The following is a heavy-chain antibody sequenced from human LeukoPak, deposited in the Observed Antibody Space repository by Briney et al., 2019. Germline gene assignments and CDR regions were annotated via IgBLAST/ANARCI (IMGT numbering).Heavy chain of an antibody. J-gene: IGHJ4*02. CDR2: IYYSGST. CDR1: GGSISTSSYY. D-gene: IGHD3-10*01. Sequence: SETLSLTCTVSGGSISTSSYYWGWVRQPPGKGLEGIGSIYYSGSTYYNPSLKSRVTISVDTSKNQFSLKLSSVTAADTAVYYCARETSITSSYYFDYWGQGTLVTVSS. CDR3: ARETSITSSYYFDY. V-gene: IGHV4-39*07.